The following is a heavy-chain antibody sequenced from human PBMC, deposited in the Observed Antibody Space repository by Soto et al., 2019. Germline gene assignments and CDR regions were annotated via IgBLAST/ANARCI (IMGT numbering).Heavy chain of an antibody. J-gene: IGHJ6*02. D-gene: IGHD3-16*01. V-gene: IGHV3-23*01. CDR2: LSGSGGST. CDR3: AKEISRDYDYGYYSARDV. Sequence: EVQLLESGGGLVQLGGSLRLSCAASGFTFSSYAMSWVRQAPGKGLEWVSALSGSGGSTYYADSVKGRFTISRDNSKNTLFLQVNSLRAEATAVYYCAKEISRDYDYGYYSARDVWGQGTTVTVSS. CDR1: GFTFSSYA.